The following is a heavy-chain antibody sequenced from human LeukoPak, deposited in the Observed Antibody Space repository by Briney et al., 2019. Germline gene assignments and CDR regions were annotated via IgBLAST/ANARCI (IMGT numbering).Heavy chain of an antibody. D-gene: IGHD3-9*01. V-gene: IGHV1-2*02. J-gene: IGHJ4*02. CDR2: INPNSGGT. CDR1: GYTFTSYG. CDR3: ARSPDILTGENFDY. Sequence: ASVKVSCKASGYTFTSYGISWVRQAPGQGLEWMGWINPNSGGTNYALKFYARVTMTRDTSISTAYMELSRLRSDDTAVFYCARSPDILTGENFDYWGQGTLVTVSS.